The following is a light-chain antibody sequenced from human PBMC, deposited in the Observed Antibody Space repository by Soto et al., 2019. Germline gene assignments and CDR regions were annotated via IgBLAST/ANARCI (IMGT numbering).Light chain of an antibody. V-gene: IGKV1-39*01. J-gene: IGKJ1*01. CDR2: AAS. Sequence: DIQMTQSPSSLSASVGDTVTINCRASQIITSYLNWYQQKPGKAPKLLIYAASSFQSGVPSRFSGSGSGTDFTLTISSLQPEDFATYYCQQSYSTPHTFGRGTKVEIK. CDR1: QIITSY. CDR3: QQSYSTPHT.